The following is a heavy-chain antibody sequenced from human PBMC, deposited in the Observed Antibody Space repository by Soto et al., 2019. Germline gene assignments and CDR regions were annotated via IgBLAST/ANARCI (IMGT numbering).Heavy chain of an antibody. J-gene: IGHJ6*03. CDR2: IIPVLGMA. D-gene: IGHD5-12*01. CDR1: GDIFDSLT. V-gene: IGHV1-69*08. Sequence: QVQLVQSGAEMKKPGSSVKVSCQASGDIFDSLTINWVRQAPGQGLEWMGRIIPVLGMANYAQKFQGRVTIIADKSTSTVYMELSSLTSEDTVVYYCARELGGYDYLYYYYYMDGWGEGTTVTVSS. CDR3: ARELGGYDYLYYYYYMDG.